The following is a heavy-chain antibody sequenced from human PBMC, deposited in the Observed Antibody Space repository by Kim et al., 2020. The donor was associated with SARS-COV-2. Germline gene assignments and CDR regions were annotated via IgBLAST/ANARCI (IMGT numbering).Heavy chain of an antibody. Sequence: NPSLKSRVTISVDTSKNQFSLKLSSVTAADTAVYYCASSNLTVTTDAFDIWGQGTMVTVSA. CDR3: ASSNLTVTTDAFDI. D-gene: IGHD4-17*01. J-gene: IGHJ3*02. V-gene: IGHV4-59*01.